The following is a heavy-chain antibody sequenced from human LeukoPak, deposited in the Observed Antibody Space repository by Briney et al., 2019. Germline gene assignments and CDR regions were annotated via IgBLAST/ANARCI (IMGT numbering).Heavy chain of an antibody. Sequence: PSETLSLTCTVSGGSISSSSYYWNWIRQPPGKGLEWIGEVYHSGSTKYNPSLKSRVTILVDTSKNQFSLKLNSVTAADTAVYYCARGKLSDWFTGYFDPWGQGTLVTVSS. V-gene: IGHV4-39*07. D-gene: IGHD3-9*01. CDR3: ARGKLSDWFTGYFDP. J-gene: IGHJ5*02. CDR1: GGSISSSSYY. CDR2: VYHSGST.